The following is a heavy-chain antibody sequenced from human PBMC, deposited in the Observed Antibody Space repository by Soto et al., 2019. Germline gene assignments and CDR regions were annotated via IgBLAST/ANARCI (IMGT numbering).Heavy chain of an antibody. CDR2: LYWDDDK. CDR1: GFSLSTYHMG. CDR3: AHAGDYDLLTFDH. J-gene: IGHJ4*01. D-gene: IGHD4-17*01. V-gene: IGHV2-5*02. Sequence: QITLKESGPTLVRPAQTLTLTCDFSGFSLSTYHMGVAWIRQPPGKALEWLALLYWDDDKRYSPSLKDRLAISKDTAKNQVVLTITNIDPGDSATYFCAHAGDYDLLTFDHWGPGTLVTVSS.